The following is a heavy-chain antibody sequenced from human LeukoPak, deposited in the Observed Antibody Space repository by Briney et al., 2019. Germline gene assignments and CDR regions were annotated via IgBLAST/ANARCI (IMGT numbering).Heavy chain of an antibody. CDR3: ARTVMGWFDP. Sequence: SDTLSLTCTVSGGSISSYYWSWIRQPPGKGLEWIGYIYYSGSTNYNPSLKSRVTISVDTSKNQSSLKLSSVTAADTAVYYCARTVMGWFDPWGQGTLVTVSS. D-gene: IGHD2-8*01. J-gene: IGHJ5*02. CDR1: GGSISSYY. CDR2: IYYSGST. V-gene: IGHV4-59*08.